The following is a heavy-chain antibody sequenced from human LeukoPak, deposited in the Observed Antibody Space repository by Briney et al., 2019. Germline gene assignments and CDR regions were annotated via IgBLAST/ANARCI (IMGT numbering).Heavy chain of an antibody. Sequence: GGSLRLSCAASGFIFSGYGMSWVRQAPGKGLEYVSAIGSGGADRYYADSVKGRFTISRDNSKNTLYLQMNSLRAEDTALYCCAEEVGSRLPFDFCGQGTLVTVSS. D-gene: IGHD4-11*01. J-gene: IGHJ4*02. CDR2: IGSGGADR. CDR3: AEEVGSRLPFDF. V-gene: IGHV3-23*01. CDR1: GFIFSGYG.